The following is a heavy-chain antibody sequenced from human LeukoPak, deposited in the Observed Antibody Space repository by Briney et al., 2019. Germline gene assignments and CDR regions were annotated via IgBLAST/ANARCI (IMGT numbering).Heavy chain of an antibody. Sequence: PSETLSLTCAVYGGSFSGYYWSWIRQPPGKGLEWIGEINHSGSTNYNPSLKSRVTISVDTSKNQFPLKLSSVTAADTAVYYCARVSYDILTGYYDYWGQGTLVTVSS. CDR3: ARVSYDILTGYYDY. D-gene: IGHD3-9*01. CDR2: INHSGST. CDR1: GGSFSGYY. J-gene: IGHJ4*02. V-gene: IGHV4-34*01.